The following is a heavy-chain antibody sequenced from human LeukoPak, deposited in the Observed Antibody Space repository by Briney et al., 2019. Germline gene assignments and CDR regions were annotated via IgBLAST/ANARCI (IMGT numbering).Heavy chain of an antibody. Sequence: GGSLRLSCAASGFTFSSYTMNWVRQAPGKGLEWVSYISSSSNTIYYADSVKGRFTISKDNAKNSLYLQMNSLRAEDTAVYYCARWALYYNYYMDVWGKGTTVTVSS. CDR1: GFTFSSYT. V-gene: IGHV3-48*01. D-gene: IGHD3-10*01. J-gene: IGHJ6*03. CDR3: ARWALYYNYYMDV. CDR2: ISSSSNTI.